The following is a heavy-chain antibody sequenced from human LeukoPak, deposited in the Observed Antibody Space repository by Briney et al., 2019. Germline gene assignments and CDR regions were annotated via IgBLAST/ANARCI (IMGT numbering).Heavy chain of an antibody. V-gene: IGHV3-23*01. CDR1: GFTFSSYW. CDR3: AKRDGYYDSSGPEDY. CDR2: ISGSGGST. D-gene: IGHD3-22*01. Sequence: GGSLRLSCAASGFTFSSYWMSWVRQAPGKGLEWVSAISGSGGSTYYADSVKGRFTISRDNSKNTLYLQMNSLRAEDTAVYYCAKRDGYYDSSGPEDYWGQGTLVTVSS. J-gene: IGHJ4*02.